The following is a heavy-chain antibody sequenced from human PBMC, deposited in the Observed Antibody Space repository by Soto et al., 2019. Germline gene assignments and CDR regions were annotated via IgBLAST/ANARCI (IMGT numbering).Heavy chain of an antibody. D-gene: IGHD4-17*01. J-gene: IGHJ4*02. CDR2: IYTSGST. V-gene: IGHV4-4*07. CDR1: GGSISSYY. CDR3: ARDYGDLLY. Sequence: SETLSLTCTVSGGSISSYYWSWIRQPAGKGLEWIGRIYTSGSTNYNPSLKSRVTMTTDTSTSTAYMELRSLRSDDTAVYYCARDYGDLLYWGQGTLVTVS.